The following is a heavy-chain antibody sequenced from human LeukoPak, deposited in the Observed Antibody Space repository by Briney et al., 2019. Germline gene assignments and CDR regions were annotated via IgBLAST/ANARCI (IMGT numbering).Heavy chain of an antibody. Sequence: GGSLRLSCAASGFTFSTYGMHWVRQAPGKGREWVAIIRYDGSNKYYADSVKGRITISRDNSKNTLYLQMNSLRAEDTGVYYCARDLKEAAVTCFDYWGQGTLVTVSS. CDR2: IRYDGSNK. CDR1: GFTFSTYG. J-gene: IGHJ4*02. V-gene: IGHV3-30*03. D-gene: IGHD6-13*01. CDR3: ARDLKEAAVTCFDY.